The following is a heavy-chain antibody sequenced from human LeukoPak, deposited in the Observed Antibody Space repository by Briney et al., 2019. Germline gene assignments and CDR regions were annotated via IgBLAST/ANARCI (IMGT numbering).Heavy chain of an antibody. V-gene: IGHV3-15*01. Sequence: GGSLRLFCAASGFTFNNAWMSWVRQAPGKGLEWVGRIKNKADGGTTDYAAPVKGRFTISRDDSENMLYLQMNSLKTDDTAVYYCAAGTGTSDFDYWGQGTLVSVSS. D-gene: IGHD1-7*01. CDR2: IKNKADGGTT. J-gene: IGHJ4*02. CDR3: AAGTGTSDFDY. CDR1: GFTFNNAW.